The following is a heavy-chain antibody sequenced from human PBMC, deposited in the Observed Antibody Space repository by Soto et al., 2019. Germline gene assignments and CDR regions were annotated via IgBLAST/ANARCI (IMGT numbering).Heavy chain of an antibody. CDR1: GFTVSSNY. V-gene: IGHV3-53*01. CDR3: ARDEDYYDSSGYYIH. Sequence: GGSLRLSCAASGFTVSSNYMSWVRQAPGKGLEWVSVIYSGGSTYYADSVKGRFTISRDNSKNTLYLQMNSLRAEDTAVYYCARDEDYYDSSGYYIHWGQGTLVTVSS. CDR2: IYSGGST. J-gene: IGHJ4*02. D-gene: IGHD3-22*01.